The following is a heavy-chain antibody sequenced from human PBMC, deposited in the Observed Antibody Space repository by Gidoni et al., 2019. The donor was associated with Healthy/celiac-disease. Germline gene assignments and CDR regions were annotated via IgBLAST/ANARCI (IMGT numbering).Heavy chain of an antibody. V-gene: IGHV1-2*02. CDR2: INPNSGST. CDR1: GYTLTRYY. Sequence: QVQLVQSGVEVKKPGASVKVSCEAYGYTLTRYYMHWVRQAPGQGLEWMGWINPNSGSTNYAQKFHVRVTMTRDTSISPAYMELSRLRSDYTAVYYCARGSGYDYLFDYWGQGTLVTVS. CDR3: ARGSGYDYLFDY. D-gene: IGHD5-12*01. J-gene: IGHJ4*02.